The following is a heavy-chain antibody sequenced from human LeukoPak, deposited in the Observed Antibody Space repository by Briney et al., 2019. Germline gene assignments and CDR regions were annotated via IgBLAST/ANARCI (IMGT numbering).Heavy chain of an antibody. J-gene: IGHJ4*02. CDR2: IRQDGGGK. Sequence: GGSLRLSCAASGFTFSTYWMTRVRQAPGKGLEWVANIRQDGGGKYYVDSVKGRFTISRDNAKKSLYLQMNSLRAEDTAVYYCARDRVILDFGELSGGGQGTLVTVSS. V-gene: IGHV3-7*04. CDR1: GFTFSTYW. CDR3: ARDRVILDFGELSG. D-gene: IGHD3-10*01.